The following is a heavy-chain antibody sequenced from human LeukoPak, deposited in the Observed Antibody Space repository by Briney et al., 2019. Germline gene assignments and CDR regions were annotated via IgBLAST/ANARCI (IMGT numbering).Heavy chain of an antibody. CDR2: IYHSGST. Sequence: NTSETLSLTCAVSDRSINSNNWGVWIRQPPGKGLEGIGYIYHSGSTSYNPSLKSRVSMSLDTTKNQFSLKLSSVTAVDTAVYYCARKIDSSGYFSWGQGILVTVSS. CDR3: ARKIDSSGYFS. J-gene: IGHJ4*02. CDR1: DRSINSNNW. V-gene: IGHV4-28*01. D-gene: IGHD3-22*01.